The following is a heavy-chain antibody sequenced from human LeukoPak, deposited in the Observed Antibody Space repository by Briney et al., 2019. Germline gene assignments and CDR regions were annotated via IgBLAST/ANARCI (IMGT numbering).Heavy chain of an antibody. V-gene: IGHV1-2*02. CDR2: INPNSGGT. J-gene: IGHJ5*02. CDR3: ASLSTVVTRNWFDP. D-gene: IGHD4-23*01. CDR1: GYTFTGYY. Sequence: GASVKVSCKASGYTFTGYYMHWVRQAPGQGLEWMGWINPNSGGTNYAQKFQGRVTMTRDTSISTAYMELSRLRSDDTAVYYCASLSTVVTRNWFDPWGQGTLVTVSS.